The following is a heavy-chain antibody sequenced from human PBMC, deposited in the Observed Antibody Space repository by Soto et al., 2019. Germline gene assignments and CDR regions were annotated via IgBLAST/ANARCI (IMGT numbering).Heavy chain of an antibody. D-gene: IGHD6-19*01. CDR2: IRSKAYGGTT. CDR1: GFTFGDYA. Sequence: GGSLRLSCTASGFTFGDYAMSWFRQAPGKGLECVGFIRSKAYGGTTEYAASVKGRFTISRDDSKSIAYLQMNSLKTEDTAVYYCTRDLGYSSGWYLDAFDIWGQGTMVTVSS. CDR3: TRDLGYSSGWYLDAFDI. J-gene: IGHJ3*02. V-gene: IGHV3-49*03.